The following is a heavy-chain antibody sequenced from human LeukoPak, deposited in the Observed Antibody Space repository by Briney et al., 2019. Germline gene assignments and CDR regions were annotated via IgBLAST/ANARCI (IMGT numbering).Heavy chain of an antibody. Sequence: PGGSLRLSCAASGFIFRNYGMHWVRQAPGQALDRVSSISGSGSSTYYAESVKGRVTISRDNSQNTLYLQMNSLRAEDTAIYYCAKDLPYYYDSSGSGDAFDIWGRGTMVTVST. CDR2: ISGSGSST. V-gene: IGHV3-23*01. D-gene: IGHD3-22*01. J-gene: IGHJ3*02. CDR3: AKDLPYYYDSSGSGDAFDI. CDR1: GFIFRNYG.